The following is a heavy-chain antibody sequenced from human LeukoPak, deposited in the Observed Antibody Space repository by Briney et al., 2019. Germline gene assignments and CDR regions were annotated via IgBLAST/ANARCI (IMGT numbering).Heavy chain of an antibody. CDR2: ISVYNGHT. J-gene: IGHJ3*02. CDR1: GYTFTSYG. D-gene: IGHD1-26*01. CDR3: ARGGRWELPGPYAFDI. V-gene: IGHV1-18*01. Sequence: ASVKVSCKASGYTFTSYGISWVRQAPGQGLEWMGWISVYNGHTNYAQKLQGRVTMTTDTSTSTAYMELRSLRYDDTALYYCARGGRWELPGPYAFDIWGQGTMVTVSS.